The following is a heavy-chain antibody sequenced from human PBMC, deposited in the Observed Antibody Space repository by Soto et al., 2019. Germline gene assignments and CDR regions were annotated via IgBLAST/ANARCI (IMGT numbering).Heavy chain of an antibody. Sequence: SETLSLTCTVSGGSISSSSYYWGWIRQPPGKGLEWIGSIYYSGSTYYNPSLKSRVTISVDTSKNQFSLKLSSVTAADTAVYYCARHEGVTLVKHWGQGTLVTVSS. J-gene: IGHJ4*02. CDR3: ARHEGVTLVKH. CDR1: GGSISSSSYY. V-gene: IGHV4-39*01. CDR2: IYYSGST. D-gene: IGHD2-21*02.